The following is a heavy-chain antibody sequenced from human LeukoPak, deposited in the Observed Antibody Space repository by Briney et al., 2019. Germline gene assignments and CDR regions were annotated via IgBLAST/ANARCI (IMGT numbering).Heavy chain of an antibody. CDR2: IWYDGSNK. J-gene: IGHJ3*02. V-gene: IGHV3-33*01. Sequence: PGRSLRLSCAASGFTFSSYGMRWVRQAPGKGLEWVAVIWYDGSNKYYADSVKGRFTISRDNSKNTLYLQMNSLRAEDTAVYYCARGNYGDYPGAFDIWGQGTMVTVSS. D-gene: IGHD4-17*01. CDR1: GFTFSSYG. CDR3: ARGNYGDYPGAFDI.